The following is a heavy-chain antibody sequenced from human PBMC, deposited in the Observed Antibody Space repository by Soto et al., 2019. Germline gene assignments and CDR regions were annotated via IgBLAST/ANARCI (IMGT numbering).Heavy chain of an antibody. CDR3: ASGSSGWYPYFDY. D-gene: IGHD6-19*01. V-gene: IGHV3-33*01. CDR2: IWYDGSNK. Sequence: QVQLVESGGGVVQPGRSLRLSCAASGFTFSSYGMHWVRQAPGKGLEWVAVIWYDGSNKYYADSVKGRFTISRDNSKNTLSLRMNSVSAEDPAVYYCASGSSGWYPYFDYWGQGTLVGVSS. J-gene: IGHJ4*02. CDR1: GFTFSSYG.